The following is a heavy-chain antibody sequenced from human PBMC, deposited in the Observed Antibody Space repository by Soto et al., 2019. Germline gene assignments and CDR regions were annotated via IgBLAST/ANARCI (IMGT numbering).Heavy chain of an antibody. D-gene: IGHD1-26*01. Sequence: QVQLVQYGGGVVQPGRSLRLSCAASGVTFSSYAMHWVRPAPGKGLVWVAVISYDGSNAYYADSMKGRFTISRDKSMNTLYLQMTSLRADDTAVYYCARYRRRERPDVHYFDYWGQGTLVTVSS. CDR3: ARYRRRERPDVHYFDY. CDR1: GVTFSSYA. J-gene: IGHJ4*02. V-gene: IGHV3-30*04. CDR2: ISYDGSNA.